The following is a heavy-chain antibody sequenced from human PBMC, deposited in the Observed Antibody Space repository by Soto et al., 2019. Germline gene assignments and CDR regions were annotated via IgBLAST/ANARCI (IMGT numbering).Heavy chain of an antibody. CDR3: ARDLEYYDSSGYYFGYGMDV. CDR2: IWYDGSNK. J-gene: IGHJ6*02. D-gene: IGHD3-22*01. V-gene: IGHV3-33*01. CDR1: GFTFSSYG. Sequence: PGGSLRLSCAASGFTFSSYGMHWVRQAPGKGLEWVAVIWYDGSNKYYADSVKGRFTISRDNSKNTLYLQMNSLRAEDTAVYYCARDLEYYDSSGYYFGYGMDVWGQGTTVTVSS.